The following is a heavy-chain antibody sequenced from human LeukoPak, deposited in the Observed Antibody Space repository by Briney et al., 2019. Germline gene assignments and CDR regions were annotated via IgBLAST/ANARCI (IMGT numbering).Heavy chain of an antibody. Sequence: GASVKVSCKASGYTFTGYYMHWVRQAPGQGLEWMGWINPNSGNTGYAQKFQGRVTMTRNTSISTAYMELSSLRSEDTAVYYCARGPNPWITMVRGVLGQNFDYWGQGTLVTVSS. J-gene: IGHJ4*02. CDR3: ARGPNPWITMVRGVLGQNFDY. CDR2: INPNSGNT. D-gene: IGHD3-10*01. CDR1: GYTFTGYY. V-gene: IGHV1-8*02.